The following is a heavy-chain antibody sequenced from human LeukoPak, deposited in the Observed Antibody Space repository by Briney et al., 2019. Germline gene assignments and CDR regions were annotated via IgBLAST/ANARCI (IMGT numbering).Heavy chain of an antibody. J-gene: IGHJ4*02. CDR2: ISGSGGST. Sequence: PGGSLRLSCAASGFTFSSYAMSWVRQAPGKGLEWVSAISGSGGSTYYADSVKGRFTISRDNSKNTLYLQMNSLRAEDTAVYYCAKCPSRYGSNPYFDYWGQGTLVTVSS. V-gene: IGHV3-23*01. CDR3: AKCPSRYGSNPYFDY. CDR1: GFTFSSYA. D-gene: IGHD3-10*01.